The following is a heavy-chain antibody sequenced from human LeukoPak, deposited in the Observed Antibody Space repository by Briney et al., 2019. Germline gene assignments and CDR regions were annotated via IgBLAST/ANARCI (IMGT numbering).Heavy chain of an antibody. J-gene: IGHJ5*02. CDR3: ARVPRRGGSNWFDP. D-gene: IGHD2-15*01. V-gene: IGHV1-2*02. CDR2: INPNSGGT. Sequence: ASVKVSCKASGYTFTGYYMRWVRQAPGQGLEWMGWINPNSGGTNYAQKFQGRVTMTRDTSISTAYMELSRLRSDDTAVYYCARVPRRGGSNWFDPWGQGTLVTVSS. CDR1: GYTFTGYY.